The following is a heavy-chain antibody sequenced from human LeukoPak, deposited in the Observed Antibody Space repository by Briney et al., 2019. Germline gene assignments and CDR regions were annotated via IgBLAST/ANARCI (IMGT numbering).Heavy chain of an antibody. CDR2: ITSSGSTI. J-gene: IGHJ5*02. CDR3: ARGPVSPGWFDP. Sequence: GGSLRLSCAASGFTFSDYCMTWIRQAPGKGLEWVSYITSSGSTIYYADSVKGRFTISRDNAKNSLYLQMNSLRLEDTAVYYCARGPVSPGWFDPWGQGTLVTVSS. CDR1: GFTFSDYC. V-gene: IGHV3-11*04.